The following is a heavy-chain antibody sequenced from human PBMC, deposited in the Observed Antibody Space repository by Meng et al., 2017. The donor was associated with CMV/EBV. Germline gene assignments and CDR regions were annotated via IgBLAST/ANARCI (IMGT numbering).Heavy chain of an antibody. V-gene: IGHV3-48*03. J-gene: IGHJ5*02. Sequence: GESLKISCAASGFTFSSYEMNWVRQAPGKGLEWVSYISSSGSTIFYADPVKGRFTISRDNAKNSLYLQMNSLRAEDTAVYYCARLTVPAAISWGQGTLVTVSS. CDR2: ISSSGSTI. CDR3: ARLTVPAAIS. CDR1: GFTFSSYE. D-gene: IGHD2-2*01.